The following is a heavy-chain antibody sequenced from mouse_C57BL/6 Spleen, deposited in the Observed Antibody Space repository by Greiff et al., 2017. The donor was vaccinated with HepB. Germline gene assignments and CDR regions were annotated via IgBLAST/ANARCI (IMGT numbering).Heavy chain of an antibody. CDR1: GFSFTSYG. Sequence: VKLMESGPGLVQPSQSLSITCTVSGFSFTSYGVHWVRQSPGKGLEWLGVICSGGSTDYNAAFISRLSISKDNAKSQVFFNMNSLQADDTAIYYCARNYRPYYFDYWGQGTTLTVSS. CDR3: ARNYRPYYFDY. J-gene: IGHJ2*01. V-gene: IGHV2-2*01. CDR2: ICSGGST.